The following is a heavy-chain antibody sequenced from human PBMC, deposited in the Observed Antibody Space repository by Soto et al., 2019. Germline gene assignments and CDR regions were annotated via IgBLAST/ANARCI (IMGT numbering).Heavy chain of an antibody. Sequence: EVQLVESGGGLVQPGGSLRLSCAASGFTFSSYDMHWVRQATGKGLEWVSAIGTAGDTYYPGSVKGRFTISRENAKNSLYLKMSSLRAEETAVYYCARGHGAVGMDVWGQGTTVTVSS. CDR3: ARGHGAVGMDV. CDR1: GFTFSSYD. CDR2: IGTAGDT. V-gene: IGHV3-13*01. J-gene: IGHJ6*02. D-gene: IGHD3-10*01.